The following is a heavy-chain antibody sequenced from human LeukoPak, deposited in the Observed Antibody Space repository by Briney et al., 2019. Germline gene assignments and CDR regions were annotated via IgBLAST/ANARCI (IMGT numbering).Heavy chain of an antibody. CDR1: GYTFSEYA. Sequence: GASVKVSCKASGYTFSEYAINWVRQAPGQGLEWMGWINTNTGNPRSAQGFTGRFVFSLDTSVSTAYLQISSLKAEDTAVYYCARDDSSGYHDYWGQGTLVTVSP. V-gene: IGHV7-4-1*02. CDR2: INTNTGNP. J-gene: IGHJ4*02. CDR3: ARDDSSGYHDY. D-gene: IGHD3-22*01.